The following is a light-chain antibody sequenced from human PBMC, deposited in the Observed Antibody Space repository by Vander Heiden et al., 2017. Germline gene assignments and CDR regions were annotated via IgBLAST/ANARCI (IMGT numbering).Light chain of an antibody. CDR2: DAS. CDR1: HDISNY. J-gene: IGKJ4*01. CDR3: QQDDNLPIT. Sequence: DIQMTQSPSSLSASVGDRVTITCQASHDISNYLNWYQQKPGKAPKLLINDASNLETGVPSRFSGSGSGTDFTFTISSLHPEDLATYYCQQDDNLPITFGGGTKVEIK. V-gene: IGKV1-33*01.